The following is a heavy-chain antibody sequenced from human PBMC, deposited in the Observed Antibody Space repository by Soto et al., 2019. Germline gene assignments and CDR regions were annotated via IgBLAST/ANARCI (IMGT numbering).Heavy chain of an antibody. V-gene: IGHV1-69*13. J-gene: IGHJ3*02. CDR2: INPICGTA. CDR1: GYTLTGYC. CDR3: ARFHCSGGSCYPAGAFDI. Sequence: SVKVSCTASGYTLTGYCMDCVRQAPGQGLEWMGGINPICGTANSAQKFQGRVTITADESTSTAYMELSSLRSEDTAVYYCARFHCSGGSCYPAGAFDIWGQGTMVTVSS. D-gene: IGHD2-15*01.